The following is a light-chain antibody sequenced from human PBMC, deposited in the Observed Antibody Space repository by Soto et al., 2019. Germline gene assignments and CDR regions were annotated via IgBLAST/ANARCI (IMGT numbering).Light chain of an antibody. CDR1: QGISNY. Sequence: DIQVTKSPASLSASVGDRVTITCRASQGISNYLAWYQQKPGKVPKLLIYAASTLQSGVPSRFSGSGSGTEFTLTISSLQPDDFATYYCQHYNSYSEAFGQGTKVDI. CDR2: AAS. J-gene: IGKJ1*01. V-gene: IGKV1-27*01. CDR3: QHYNSYSEA.